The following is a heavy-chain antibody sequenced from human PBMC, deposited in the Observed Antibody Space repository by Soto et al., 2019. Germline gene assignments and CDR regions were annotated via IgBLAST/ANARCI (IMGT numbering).Heavy chain of an antibody. V-gene: IGHV3-30-3*01. Sequence: LRLSCAASGFTFSSYAMHWVRQAPGKGLEWVAVISYDGSNKYYADSVKGRFTISRDSSKNTLYLQMNSLRAEDTAVYYCARDLRYGSGSYYNADYYYGMDVWGQGTTVTVSS. J-gene: IGHJ6*02. CDR3: ARDLRYGSGSYYNADYYYGMDV. CDR2: ISYDGSNK. CDR1: GFTFSSYA. D-gene: IGHD3-10*01.